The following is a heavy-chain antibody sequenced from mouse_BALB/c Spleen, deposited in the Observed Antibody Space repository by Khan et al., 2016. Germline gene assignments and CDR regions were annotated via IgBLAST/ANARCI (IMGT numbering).Heavy chain of an antibody. CDR2: IDPANGNT. D-gene: IGHD2-10*02. CDR1: GFNIKDTY. CDR3: ARGYGNYPMDY. Sequence: VQLQQSGAELVKPGASVKLSCTASGFNIKDTYMHWVKQRPEQGLEWIGRIDPANGNTKYDPKFQGKATITADTSSNTAYLQLSTLTSEDTAVYYCARGYGNYPMDYWGQGTSVTVSS. J-gene: IGHJ4*01. V-gene: IGHV14-3*02.